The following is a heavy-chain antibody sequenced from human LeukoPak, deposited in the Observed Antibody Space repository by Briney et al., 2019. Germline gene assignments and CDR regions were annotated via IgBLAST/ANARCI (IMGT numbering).Heavy chain of an antibody. Sequence: SVKVSCKASGGTFSSYAISWVRQAPGQGLEWMGRIIPILGIANYAQKFQGRVTITADKSTSTAYMELSSLRSEDTAVYYCATDLLRYFDWLYNWGQGTLVTVSS. CDR2: IIPILGIA. V-gene: IGHV1-69*04. CDR1: GGTFSSYA. D-gene: IGHD3-9*01. J-gene: IGHJ5*02. CDR3: ATDLLRYFDWLYN.